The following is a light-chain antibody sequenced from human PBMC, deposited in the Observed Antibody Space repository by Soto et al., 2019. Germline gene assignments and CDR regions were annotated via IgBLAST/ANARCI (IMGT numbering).Light chain of an antibody. Sequence: QSALTQPTSVSGSPGQSITISCTGNSNDIGAYDYVSWYQQHPGKAPRLLIHGVRNRPSGISSRFSASKSGTSASLAITGLQGEDEANYYCQSYDTSLSGVIFGAGTQLTVL. V-gene: IGLV2-14*01. CDR1: SNDIGAYDY. CDR2: GVR. J-gene: IGLJ2*01. CDR3: QSYDTSLSGVI.